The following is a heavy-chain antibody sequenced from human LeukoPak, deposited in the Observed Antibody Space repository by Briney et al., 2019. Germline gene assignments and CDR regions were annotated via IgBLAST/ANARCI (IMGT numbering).Heavy chain of an antibody. V-gene: IGHV3-21*04. CDR1: GFTFSSYN. CDR2: ISSSSTYI. CDR3: AKGAVGILTGITGY. D-gene: IGHD3-9*01. Sequence: PGGSLRLSCAASGFTFSSYNMNWVRQAPGKGLEWVSSISSSSTYIYYADSVKGRFTISRDNAKNSLYLQMNSLRAEDTALYYCAKGAVGILTGITGYWGQGTLVTVSS. J-gene: IGHJ4*02.